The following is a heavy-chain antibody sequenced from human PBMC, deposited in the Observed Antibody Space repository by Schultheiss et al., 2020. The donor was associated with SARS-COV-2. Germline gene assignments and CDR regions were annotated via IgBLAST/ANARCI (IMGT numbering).Heavy chain of an antibody. V-gene: IGHV3-23*01. CDR1: GFTFSTYW. CDR3: ATHVAYPTGVDY. D-gene: IGHD2-21*01. Sequence: GGSLRLSCAASGFTFSTYWMHWVRQAPGKGLEWVSTISGSGDSTYYADSVKGRLTISRDNSKNTLYMQMNSLRGEDTAVYYCATHVAYPTGVDYWGQGTLVTVSS. CDR2: ISGSGDST. J-gene: IGHJ4*02.